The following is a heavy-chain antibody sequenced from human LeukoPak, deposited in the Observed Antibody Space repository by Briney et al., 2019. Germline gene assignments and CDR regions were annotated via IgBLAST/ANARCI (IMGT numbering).Heavy chain of an antibody. J-gene: IGHJ4*02. Sequence: GGSLRLSCAASGFTFSDYYMSWIRQAPGKGLEWVSYISSSGSTIYYADSVKGRFTISRDNSKNTLYLQMNGLRADDTAVYYCLCYYASATFYWGQGTLVTVSS. V-gene: IGHV3-11*01. CDR1: GFTFSDYY. CDR2: ISSSGSTI. D-gene: IGHD3-10*01. CDR3: LCYYASATFY.